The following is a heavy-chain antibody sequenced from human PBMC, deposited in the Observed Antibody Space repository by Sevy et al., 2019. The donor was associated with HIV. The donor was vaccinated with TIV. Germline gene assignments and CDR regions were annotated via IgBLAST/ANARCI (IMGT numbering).Heavy chain of an antibody. V-gene: IGHV3-7*01. J-gene: IGHJ4*02. D-gene: IGHD6-13*01. CDR2: INQDGSTN. CDR1: GFSFHAYW. Sequence: GGSLRLSCAGSGFSFHAYWMHWVRQAPGKGLEWLANINQDGSTNYYADSVKGRFTISRDNAKNLVYLQMNSLRPEDTGLYYCARAIAAAAGFWGQETLVTVSS. CDR3: ARAIAAAAGF.